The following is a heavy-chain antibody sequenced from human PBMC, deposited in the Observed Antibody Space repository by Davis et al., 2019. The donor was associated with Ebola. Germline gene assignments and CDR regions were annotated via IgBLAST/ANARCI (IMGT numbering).Heavy chain of an antibody. Sequence: GGSLRLSCAVSGFTFSNYNMNWVRQTPGKGLEWVGFIRNKAYGGTTEYAASVKGRFTISRDDSGNIAYLQMNSLRVDDTAVYYCARRLTITYTMDVWGQGATVTVSS. V-gene: IGHV3-71*01. D-gene: IGHD4/OR15-4a*01. CDR1: GFTFSNYN. J-gene: IGHJ6*02. CDR2: IRNKAYGGTT. CDR3: ARRLTITYTMDV.